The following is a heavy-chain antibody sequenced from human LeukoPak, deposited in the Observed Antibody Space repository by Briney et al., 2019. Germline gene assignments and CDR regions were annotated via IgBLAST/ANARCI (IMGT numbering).Heavy chain of an antibody. Sequence: ASVKVSCRASGYTFTGYYMHWVRQAPGQGLEWMGWINPNSGGTNYAQKFQGRVTMTRDTSISTAYMELSRLRSDDTAVYYCARDGGGYDTFDYWGQGTLVTVSS. V-gene: IGHV1-2*02. J-gene: IGHJ4*02. CDR2: INPNSGGT. CDR1: GYTFTGYY. CDR3: ARDGGGYDTFDY. D-gene: IGHD5-12*01.